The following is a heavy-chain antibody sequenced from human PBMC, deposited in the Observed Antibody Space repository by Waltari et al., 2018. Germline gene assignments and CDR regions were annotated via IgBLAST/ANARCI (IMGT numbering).Heavy chain of an antibody. J-gene: IGHJ4*02. CDR3: TTEFLEAAGTGKTDY. CDR1: GFTFRNSW. V-gene: IGHV3-15*01. Sequence: EVQLVESGGGLVKPGGSLLLSWAASGFTFRNSWMGGVPQVPGKRREWIGRIKSQTDGGTTDYAAPVKGRFTISRDDSKNTLYLQMNGLKIEDTAVYYCTTEFLEAAGTGKTDYWGQGTLVTVSS. D-gene: IGHD6-25*01. CDR2: IKSQTDGGTT.